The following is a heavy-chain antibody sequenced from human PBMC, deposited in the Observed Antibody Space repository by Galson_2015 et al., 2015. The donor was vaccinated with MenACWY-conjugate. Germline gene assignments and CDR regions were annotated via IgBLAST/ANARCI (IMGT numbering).Heavy chain of an antibody. Sequence: SLRLSCAASGFTFSSFRMNWVRQAPGKGLEWISHISITGSTMYYADSVRGRFTISRDNAKNSLDLQMDGLRDDDTAVYYCAKGRGTRSLNFDSWGQGTLVTVSS. V-gene: IGHV3-48*03. CDR3: AKGRGTRSLNFDS. CDR1: GFTFSSFR. CDR2: ISITGSTM. J-gene: IGHJ4*02. D-gene: IGHD2-2*01.